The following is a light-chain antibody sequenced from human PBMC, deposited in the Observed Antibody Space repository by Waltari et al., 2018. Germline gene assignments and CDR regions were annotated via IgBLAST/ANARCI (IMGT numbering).Light chain of an antibody. CDR1: QTISEW. Sequence: DIQMTQSPSALSASVGDRVIITCRASQTISEWVAWYQQEPGEAPNLLIYMASTLERGVPSRFSGSGDGTEFTLTISSVRPDDFGTYYCQQYSSVPLTFGGGTKVEIK. CDR3: QQYSSVPLT. J-gene: IGKJ4*01. V-gene: IGKV1-5*03. CDR2: MAS.